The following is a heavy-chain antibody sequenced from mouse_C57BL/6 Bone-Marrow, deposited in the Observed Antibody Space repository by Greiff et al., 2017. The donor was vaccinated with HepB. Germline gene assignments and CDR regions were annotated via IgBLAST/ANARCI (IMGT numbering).Heavy chain of an antibody. V-gene: IGHV1-82*01. CDR2: IYPGDGDT. CDR1: GYAFSSSW. J-gene: IGHJ3*01. CDR3: ARGRPWFAY. Sequence: VKLQQSGPELVKPGASVKISCKASGYAFSSSWMNWVKQRPGKGLEWIGRIYPGDGDTNYNGKFKGKATLTADKSSSTAYMQLSSLTSEDSAVYFCARGRPWFAYWGQGTLVTVSA.